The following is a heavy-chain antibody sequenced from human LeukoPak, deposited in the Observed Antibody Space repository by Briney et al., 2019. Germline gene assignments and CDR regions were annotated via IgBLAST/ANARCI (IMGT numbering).Heavy chain of an antibody. J-gene: IGHJ5*02. Sequence: SETLSLTCAVYGGSFSGYYWSWIRQPPGKGLEWIGEIKHSGSTNYNPSLKSRATISVDPSTNQLSLKLSTVTAADTDVYYCARVGRARGVPHWFDPWGQGNLVTVSS. D-gene: IGHD3-10*01. CDR2: IKHSGST. CDR3: ARVGRARGVPHWFDP. V-gene: IGHV4-34*01. CDR1: GGSFSGYY.